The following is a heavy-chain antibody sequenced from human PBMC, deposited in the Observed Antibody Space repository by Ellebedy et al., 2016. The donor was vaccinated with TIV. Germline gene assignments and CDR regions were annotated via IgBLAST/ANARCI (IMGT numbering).Heavy chain of an antibody. J-gene: IGHJ4*02. CDR1: EFTFSTYH. Sequence: PGGSLRLSCAASEFTFSTYHMHWVRQAPGKGLEWVAVIWYDGTAKFYAESVKGRFTISRDNSQNTLYLEMNSLRADDPALYYCARELGGSGGSDFDYWGQGTLVTVSS. V-gene: IGHV3-33*01. CDR3: ARELGGSGGSDFDY. D-gene: IGHD2-15*01. CDR2: IWYDGTAK.